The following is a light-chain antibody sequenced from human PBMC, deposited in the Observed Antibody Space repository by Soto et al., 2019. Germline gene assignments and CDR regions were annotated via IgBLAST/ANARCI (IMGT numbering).Light chain of an antibody. J-gene: IGKJ1*01. Sequence: DIQMTQSPSTLSASVGDRVTITCRTSQTVRNWLAWYQQKPGKVPKVLIYDASKLKSGVPSRFSGSGSGTDFTLTISSLQPDDFATYYCQQYSSYSTFGQGTKV. V-gene: IGKV1-5*01. CDR1: QTVRNW. CDR2: DAS. CDR3: QQYSSYST.